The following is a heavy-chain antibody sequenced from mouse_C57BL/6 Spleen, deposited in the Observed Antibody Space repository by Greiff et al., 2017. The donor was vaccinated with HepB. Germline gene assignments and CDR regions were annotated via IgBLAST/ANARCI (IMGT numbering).Heavy chain of an antibody. J-gene: IGHJ1*03. CDR3: ARGALLRGYFDV. CDR2: IHPNSGST. CDR1: GYTFTSYW. V-gene: IGHV1-64*01. D-gene: IGHD1-2*01. Sequence: VQLQQPGAELVKPGASVKLSCKASGYTFTSYWMHWVKQRPGQGLEWIGMIHPNSGSTNYNEKFKSKATLTVDKSSSTAYMQLSSLTSEDSAVYYCARGALLRGYFDVWGTGTTVTVSS.